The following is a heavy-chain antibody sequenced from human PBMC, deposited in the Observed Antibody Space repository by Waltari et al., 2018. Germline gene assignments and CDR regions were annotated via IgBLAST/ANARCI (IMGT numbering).Heavy chain of an antibody. D-gene: IGHD6-13*01. V-gene: IGHV3-21*01. CDR1: GFTFSSYS. CDR3: ARGGAAAPGGWFDP. J-gene: IGHJ5*02. Sequence: EVQLVESGGGLVKPGGSLRLSCAASGFTFSSYSMTWVRQAPGKGLEWVSSISSSSSYIYYADSVKGRFTISRDNAKNSLYLQMNSLRAEDTAVYYCARGGAAAPGGWFDPWGQGTLVTVSS. CDR2: ISSSSSYI.